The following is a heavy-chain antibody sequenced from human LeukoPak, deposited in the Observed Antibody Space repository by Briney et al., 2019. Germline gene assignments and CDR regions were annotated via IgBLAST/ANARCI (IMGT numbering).Heavy chain of an antibody. V-gene: IGHV3-53*01. CDR2: IYRSGST. D-gene: IGHD2-2*01. J-gene: IGHJ1*01. Sequence: PGGSLRLSCAASGFTVSSNYMSWGRQAPGKGPEWVSVIYRSGSTYYADSVKGRFTISRDNSNNTLYLQMNSLRAEDTAVYYCARSLGFCSSSNCQEYLQHWGQGTPVTVSS. CDR1: GFTVSSNY. CDR3: ARSLGFCSSSNCQEYLQH.